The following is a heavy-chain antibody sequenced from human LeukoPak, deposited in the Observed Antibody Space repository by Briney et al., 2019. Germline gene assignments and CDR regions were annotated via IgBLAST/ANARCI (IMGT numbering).Heavy chain of an antibody. J-gene: IGHJ5*02. D-gene: IGHD3-16*01. CDR2: IYSSGST. V-gene: IGHV4-59*08. Sequence: GSLRLSCTASGFSFGDYAMSWVRQAPGKGLEWIRYIYSSGSTNYNPSLKSRVIISVDTSKNQFSLKLSSVTAADTAVYYCARRTLCCGERFDPWGQGTLVTVSS. CDR3: ARRTLCCGERFDP. CDR1: GFSFGDYA.